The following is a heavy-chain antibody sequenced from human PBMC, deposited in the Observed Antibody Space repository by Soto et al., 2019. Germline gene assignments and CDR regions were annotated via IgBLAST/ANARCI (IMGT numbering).Heavy chain of an antibody. D-gene: IGHD2-2*01. J-gene: IGHJ4*02. Sequence: EWMGIIYPGDSDTRYSPSFQGQVTISADKSISTAYLQWSSLKASDTAVYYCARHMGCSSTSCITLAFDYWGQGTL. CDR3: ARHMGCSSTSCITLAFDY. CDR2: IYPGDSDT. V-gene: IGHV5-51*01.